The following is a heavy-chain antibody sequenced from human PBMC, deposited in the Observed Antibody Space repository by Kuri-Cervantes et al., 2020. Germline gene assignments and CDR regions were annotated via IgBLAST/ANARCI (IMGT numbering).Heavy chain of an antibody. Sequence: SETLSLTCAVSGGSFSGYYWTWIRQSPGKGLEWIGEINHRGSTNYNPSLKSRVTISVDTSKNQFFLNLSSVTAADTAVYYCARGSVYGDYVRSTSLAYWGQGTLVTVSS. D-gene: IGHD4-17*01. V-gene: IGHV4-34*01. CDR2: INHRGST. J-gene: IGHJ4*02. CDR1: GGSFSGYY. CDR3: ARGSVYGDYVRSTSLAY.